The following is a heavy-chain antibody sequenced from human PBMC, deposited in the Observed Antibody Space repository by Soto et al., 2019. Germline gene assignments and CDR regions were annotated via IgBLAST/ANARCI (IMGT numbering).Heavy chain of an antibody. V-gene: IGHV3-30*04. D-gene: IGHD2-21*02. Sequence: GGSLRLSCAASGFTFSSYAMHWVRQAPGKGLEWVAVISYDGSNKYYADSVKGRFTISRDNSKNTLYLQMNSLRAEDTAVYYCARDSGNCGGDCYDHYFQHWGQGTLVTVSS. CDR1: GFTFSSYA. CDR2: ISYDGSNK. J-gene: IGHJ1*01. CDR3: ARDSGNCGGDCYDHYFQH.